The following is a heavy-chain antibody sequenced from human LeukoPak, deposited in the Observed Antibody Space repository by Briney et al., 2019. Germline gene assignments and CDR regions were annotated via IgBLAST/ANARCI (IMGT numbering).Heavy chain of an antibody. D-gene: IGHD5-18*01. Sequence: PGGSLRLSCAASGFTFSSYSMNWVRQAPGKRLEWVSSISSSSSYIYYADSVKGRFTISRDNAKNSLYLQMNSLRAEDTAVYYCARIDTAMVTDYWGQGTLVTVSS. CDR1: GFTFSSYS. J-gene: IGHJ4*02. CDR2: ISSSSSYI. CDR3: ARIDTAMVTDY. V-gene: IGHV3-21*01.